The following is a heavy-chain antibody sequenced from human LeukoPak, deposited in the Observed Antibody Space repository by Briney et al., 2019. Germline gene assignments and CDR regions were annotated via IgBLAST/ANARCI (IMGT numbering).Heavy chain of an antibody. CDR3: AREGVYVPEEAFDI. CDR1: GFTFSSYW. V-gene: IGHV3-74*01. D-gene: IGHD5/OR15-5a*01. J-gene: IGHJ3*02. Sequence: GGSLRLSCAASGFTFSSYWMHWVRQAPGKGLVWVSRINSDGSSTSYADSVKGRFTISRDNAKNTLYLQMNSLRAEDTAVYYCAREGVYVPEEAFDIWGQGTMVTVSS. CDR2: INSDGSST.